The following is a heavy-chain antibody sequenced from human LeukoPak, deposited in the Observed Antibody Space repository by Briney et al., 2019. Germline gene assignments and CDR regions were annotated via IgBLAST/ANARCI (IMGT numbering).Heavy chain of an antibody. CDR2: ISPSGGST. V-gene: IGHV1-46*01. D-gene: IGHD5-12*01. Sequence: ASVKVSCTASGYTFTSYYMHWVRQAPGQGLEWMGIISPSGGSTSYAQKFQGRVTMTRDTSTSTVYMELSSLRSEDTAVYYCARGRGRGYSGYDGWYFDLWGRGTLVTVSS. J-gene: IGHJ2*01. CDR1: GYTFTSYY. CDR3: ARGRGRGYSGYDGWYFDL.